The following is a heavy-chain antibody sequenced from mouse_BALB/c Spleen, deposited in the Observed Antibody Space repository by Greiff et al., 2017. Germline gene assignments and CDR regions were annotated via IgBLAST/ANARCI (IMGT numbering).Heavy chain of an antibody. CDR1: GYTFTSYV. V-gene: IGHV1-14*01. J-gene: IGHJ2*01. D-gene: IGHD3-2*01. Sequence: VQLQQSGPELVKPGASVKMSCKASGYTFTSYVMHWVKQKPGQGLEWIGYINPYNDGTKYNEKFKGKATLTSDKSSSTAYKELSSLTSEDSAVYYCAKAGQLGLRYFDYWGQGTTLTVSS. CDR2: INPYNDGT. CDR3: AKAGQLGLRYFDY.